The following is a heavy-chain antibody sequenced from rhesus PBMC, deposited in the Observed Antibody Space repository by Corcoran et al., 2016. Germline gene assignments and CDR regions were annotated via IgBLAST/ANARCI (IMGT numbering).Heavy chain of an antibody. Sequence: QVPLQGSGPGLVKPSETLSLTCAVSGGSFTRYWGGRSRHPPGKGLEWIGGINGNSGRTNYNPSLKIRVTISKDASKNQFSLKLTSVTAADTAVYYCARGYISGWSYNRFDVWGPGVLVTVSS. D-gene: IGHD6S26*01. CDR2: INGNSGRT. CDR3: ARGYISGWSYNRFDV. J-gene: IGHJ5-1*01. V-gene: IGHV4-80*01. CDR1: GGSFTRYW.